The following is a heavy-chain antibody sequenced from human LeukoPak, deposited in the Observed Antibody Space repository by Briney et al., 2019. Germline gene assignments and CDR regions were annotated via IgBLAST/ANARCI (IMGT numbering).Heavy chain of an antibody. CDR1: GFTFTRSA. D-gene: IGHD2-21*02. V-gene: IGHV1-58*02. CDR3: AVYCGGDWYVDY. Sequence: ASVKVSCKASGFTFTRSAIQWVRQARGQGLEWIGWIVVGSGNTNYAQKFQERVTITRDMSTSTVYMELSILRSEDSAVYYCAVYCGGDWYVDYWGQRTLVTVSS. J-gene: IGHJ4*02. CDR2: IVVGSGNT.